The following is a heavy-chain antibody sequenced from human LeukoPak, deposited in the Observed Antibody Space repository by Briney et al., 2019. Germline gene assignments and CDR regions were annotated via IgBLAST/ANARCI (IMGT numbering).Heavy chain of an antibody. J-gene: IGHJ4*02. V-gene: IGHV3-64*01. CDR3: ARGSIYFDSSGQHYYFDY. CDR2: ISSNGGST. CDR1: GFTFSSYA. Sequence: GGSLRLSCAASGFTFSSYAMHWVRQAPGKGLEYVSAISSNGGSTYYANSVKGRFTISRDNSKNTLYLQLNSLRADDTAVYYCARGSIYFDSSGQHYYFDYWGQGTLVTVSS. D-gene: IGHD3-22*01.